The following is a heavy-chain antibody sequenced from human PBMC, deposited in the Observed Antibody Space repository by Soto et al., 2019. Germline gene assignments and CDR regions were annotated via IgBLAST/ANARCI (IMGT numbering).Heavy chain of an antibody. CDR1: GFSLRISGVG. CDR2: IYWDDDK. V-gene: IGHV2-5*02. CDR3: AHSATVSDAFDI. D-gene: IGHD2-15*01. Sequence: QITLKESGPPLVKPTQTLTLTCTFSGFSLRISGVGVGWIRQPPGKALEWLALIYWDDDKRYSPSLKSRLTIRKXXSKNQVVLTMTNMDPVDTATYYCAHSATVSDAFDIWGQGTMVTVSS. J-gene: IGHJ3*02.